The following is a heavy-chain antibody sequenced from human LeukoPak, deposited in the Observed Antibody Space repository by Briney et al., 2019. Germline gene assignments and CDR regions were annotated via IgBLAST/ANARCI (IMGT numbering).Heavy chain of an antibody. CDR3: ARGPYDSSGYYFSYYFDY. Sequence: SETLSLTCTVSGGSISSYYWSWIRQPPGKGLEWIGYIYYSESTNYNPSLKSRVTISVDTSKNQFSLKLSSVTAADTAVYYCARGPYDSSGYYFSYYFDYWGQGTLVTVSS. J-gene: IGHJ4*02. D-gene: IGHD3-22*01. CDR1: GGSISSYY. CDR2: IYYSEST. V-gene: IGHV4-59*01.